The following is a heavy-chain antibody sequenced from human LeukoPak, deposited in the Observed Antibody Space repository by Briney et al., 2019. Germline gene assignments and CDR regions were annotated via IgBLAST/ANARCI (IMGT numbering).Heavy chain of an antibody. D-gene: IGHD1-26*01. Sequence: GGSLRLSCASSGFTFSNYAMSWVRQGPGKGLEWVSAISASGGSTYHADSVKGRVTISRDNSKNTLYLQMNSLRVEDTAVYYCARGGSYSILWGQETLVTVSS. CDR3: ARGGSYSIL. CDR1: GFTFSNYA. CDR2: ISASGGST. J-gene: IGHJ4*02. V-gene: IGHV3-23*01.